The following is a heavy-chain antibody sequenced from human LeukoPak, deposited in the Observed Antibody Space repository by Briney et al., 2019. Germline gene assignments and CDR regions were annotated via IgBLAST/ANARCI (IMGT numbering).Heavy chain of an antibody. CDR2: ISWNSGSI. V-gene: IGHV3-9*01. J-gene: IGHJ4*02. Sequence: PGRSLRLSCAASGFTFDDYAMHWVRQAPGKGLEWVSGISWNSGSIGYADSVKGRFTISRDNAKNSLYLQMNSLRDEDTAVYFCSKNTENQVLFRDWGQGSLVTVSS. CDR1: GFTFDDYA. CDR3: SKNTENQVLFRD. D-gene: IGHD2-21*01.